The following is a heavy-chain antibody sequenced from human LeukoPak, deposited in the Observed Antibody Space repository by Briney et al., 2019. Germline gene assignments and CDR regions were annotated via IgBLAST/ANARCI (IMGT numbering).Heavy chain of an antibody. Sequence: GRSLRLSCAASGFTFSSYAMHWVRQAPGKGLEWVAVISYDGSNKYYADSVKGRFTISRDNSKNTLYLQMNSLRAEDTAVYYCARDSSWYPNSFYFDYWGQGTLVTVSS. CDR3: ARDSSWYPNSFYFDY. CDR1: GFTFSSYA. J-gene: IGHJ4*02. CDR2: ISYDGSNK. D-gene: IGHD6-13*01. V-gene: IGHV3-30*04.